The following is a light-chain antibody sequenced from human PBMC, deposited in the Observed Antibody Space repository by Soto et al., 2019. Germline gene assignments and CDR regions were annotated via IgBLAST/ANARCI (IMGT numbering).Light chain of an antibody. Sequence: QSALTQPASVSGSPGQSITISCTGTTSDVGGYNYVCWYQQHPGKAPKLMIYEVSNRPSGVSTRFSGSKSGNTASPTISGLQAEDEADYYCSSYTSSSTLYVFGTGTKVTVL. CDR1: TSDVGGYNY. J-gene: IGLJ1*01. CDR2: EVS. V-gene: IGLV2-14*01. CDR3: SSYTSSSTLYV.